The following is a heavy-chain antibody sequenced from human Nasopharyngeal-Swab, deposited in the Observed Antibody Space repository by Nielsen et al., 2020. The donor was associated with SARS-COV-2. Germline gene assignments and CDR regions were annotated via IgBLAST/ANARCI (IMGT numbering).Heavy chain of an antibody. V-gene: IGHV4-59*08. Sequence: ETLSLTCTVSGGSISSYYWSWIRQPPGKGLEWIGYIYYSGSTNYNPSLKSRVTISVDTSKNQFSLKLSSVTAADTAVYYCARHSSGYSYGWGVDYWGQGTLVTVSS. CDR1: GGSISSYY. J-gene: IGHJ4*02. CDR3: ARHSSGYSYGWGVDY. CDR2: IYYSGST. D-gene: IGHD5-18*01.